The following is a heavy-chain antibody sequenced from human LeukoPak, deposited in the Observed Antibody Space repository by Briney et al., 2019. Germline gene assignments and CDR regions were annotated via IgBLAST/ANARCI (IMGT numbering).Heavy chain of an antibody. J-gene: IGHJ3*02. CDR3: ALTPRIAAAGGDSDAFDI. CDR2: INTGNGNT. D-gene: IGHD6-13*01. Sequence: EASVKVSCKASGYTFTTYAMHWVRQAPGQRLEWMGWINTGNGNTEFPQKFQGRVTITADKSTSTAYMELSSLRSEDTAVYYCALTPRIAAAGGDSDAFDIWGQGTMVTVSS. V-gene: IGHV1-3*04. CDR1: GYTFTTYA.